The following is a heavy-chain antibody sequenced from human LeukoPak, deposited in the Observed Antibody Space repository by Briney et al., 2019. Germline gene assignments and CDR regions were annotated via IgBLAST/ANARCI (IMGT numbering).Heavy chain of an antibody. CDR2: IYTSGST. CDR3: ASSPVAGTLGFDY. V-gene: IGHV4-61*02. CDR1: GGSISSGSYY. J-gene: IGHJ4*02. Sequence: SQTLSLTCTVSGGSISSGSYYWSWIRQPAGKGLEWIGRIYTSGSTNYNPSLKSRVTISVDTSKNQFPLKLSSVTAADTAVYYCASSPVAGTLGFDYWGQGTLVTVSS. D-gene: IGHD6-19*01.